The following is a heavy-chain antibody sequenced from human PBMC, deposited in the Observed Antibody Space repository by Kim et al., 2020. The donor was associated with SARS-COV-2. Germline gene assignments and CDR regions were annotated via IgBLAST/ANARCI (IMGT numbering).Heavy chain of an antibody. CDR2: T. Sequence: TNYNPSPKSRVTISVDTSKNQFSLKLSSVTAADTAVYYCASGPWLKNSDYWGQGTLVTVSS. V-gene: IGHV4-34*01. D-gene: IGHD5-12*01. J-gene: IGHJ4*02. CDR3: ASGPWLKNSDY.